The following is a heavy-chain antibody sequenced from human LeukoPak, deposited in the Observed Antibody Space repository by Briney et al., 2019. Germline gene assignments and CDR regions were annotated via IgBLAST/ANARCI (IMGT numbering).Heavy chain of an antibody. CDR1: GYTFTSYY. CDR3: ARVLRDYYDSSGYLDY. J-gene: IGHJ4*02. Sequence: GASVKVSCKASGYTFTSYYMHWVRQAPGQGLEWMGIINPSGGSTSYAQKFQGRVTMTRDTSTSTVYVELSSLRSEDTAVYYCARVLRDYYDSSGYLDYWGQGTLVTVSS. CDR2: INPSGGST. V-gene: IGHV1-46*01. D-gene: IGHD3-22*01.